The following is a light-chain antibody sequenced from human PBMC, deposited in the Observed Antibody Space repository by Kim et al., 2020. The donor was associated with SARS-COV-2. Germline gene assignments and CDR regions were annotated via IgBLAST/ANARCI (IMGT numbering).Light chain of an antibody. V-gene: IGKV1-5*01. Sequence: SASVGDRVTITCRATQSISGWLAWYQQKPGKAPELLIYDASSLESGVPSRFSGSGSGTEFTLTISSLQPDDFVTYYCQQYSNYGTFGQGTKVDIK. CDR2: DAS. J-gene: IGKJ1*01. CDR1: QSISGW. CDR3: QQYSNYGT.